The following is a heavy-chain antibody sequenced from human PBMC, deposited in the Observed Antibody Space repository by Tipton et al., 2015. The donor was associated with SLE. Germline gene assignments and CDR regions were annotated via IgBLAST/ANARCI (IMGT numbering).Heavy chain of an antibody. J-gene: IGHJ4*02. CDR3: ARGEYHYDSSGYVVAY. Sequence: GSLRLSCAASGFTFSNSAMSWVRQAPGKGLEWVSYISSSGTSIYYADPVKGRFIMSRDNTRSSLYLELNSLRAEDTAVYYCARGEYHYDSSGYVVAYWGQGTLVAVSS. D-gene: IGHD3-22*01. CDR1: GFTFSNSA. CDR2: ISSSGTSI. V-gene: IGHV3-48*03.